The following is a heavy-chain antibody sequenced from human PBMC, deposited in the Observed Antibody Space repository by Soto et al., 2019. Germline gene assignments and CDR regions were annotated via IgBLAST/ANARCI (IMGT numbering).Heavy chain of an antibody. J-gene: IGHJ6*02. CDR1: GGSISSGDYY. CDR3: ARGGDCSSTSCYTWAYYYGMDV. Sequence: KSSETLSLTCTVSGGSISSGDYYWSWIRQPPGKGLEWIGYIYYSGSTYYNPSLKSRVTISVDTSKNQFSLKLSSVTAADTAVYYCARGGDCSSTSCYTWAYYYGMDVWGQGTTVTVSS. CDR2: IYYSGST. D-gene: IGHD2-2*02. V-gene: IGHV4-30-4*01.